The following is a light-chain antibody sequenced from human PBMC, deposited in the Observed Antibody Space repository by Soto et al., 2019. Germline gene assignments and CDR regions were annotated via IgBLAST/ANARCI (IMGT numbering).Light chain of an antibody. CDR2: GAS. J-gene: IGKJ1*01. CDR1: QSVSSSY. CDR3: QQYGSSPL. V-gene: IGKV3-20*01. Sequence: EIVLTQSPGTLSLSPGERATLSCSASQSVSSSYLAWYQQKPGQAPRLLIYGASSRATGIPDRFSGSGSGTDFTLTISRLEPEDFAVYYCQQYGSSPLFGQGTKVESK.